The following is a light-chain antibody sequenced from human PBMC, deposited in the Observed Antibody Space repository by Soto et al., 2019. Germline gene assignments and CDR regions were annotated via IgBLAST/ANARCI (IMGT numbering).Light chain of an antibody. CDR3: QQYGRRPLT. V-gene: IGKV3D-20*01. J-gene: IGKJ4*01. CDR2: DAS. Sequence: EIVLPQSPATLFLSPGERTTLSCGASQRVSSSYLAWYQQKPGLAPMLLIFDASTRATGIPARFSGSGSGTDFILTYSRLEPEDFAVYYCQQYGRRPLTFGGGTKVEIK. CDR1: QRVSSSY.